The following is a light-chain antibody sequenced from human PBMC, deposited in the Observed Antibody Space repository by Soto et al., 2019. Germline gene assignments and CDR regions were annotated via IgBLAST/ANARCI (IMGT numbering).Light chain of an antibody. V-gene: IGLV2-11*01. Sequence: QSALTQPRSVSGSPGQSVTISCTGTSSDVGGYHYVSWYQQHPGKAPKLMIYDVSKWPSGVPDRFSVSKSGNTASLTISGLQAEDEADYYCCSYAGNSLWVFGGGTKLTVL. CDR1: SSDVGGYHY. J-gene: IGLJ3*02. CDR2: DVS. CDR3: CSYAGNSLWV.